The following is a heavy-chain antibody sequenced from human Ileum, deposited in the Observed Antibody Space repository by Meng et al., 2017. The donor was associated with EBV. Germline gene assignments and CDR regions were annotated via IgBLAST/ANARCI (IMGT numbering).Heavy chain of an antibody. D-gene: IGHD4-11*01. CDR1: GGSINTDCK. CDR3: ARGVDYHWVY. J-gene: IGHJ4*02. CDR2: NHHECNT. V-gene: IGHV4-4*02. Sequence: EQSQASVLALCKPSWYPFSISADSGGSINTDCKWSRPPPSPGEELEWIGENHHECNTNYKASVKSRVDMSIDKSKNQVSFNLSSATAADTAVYYCARGVDYHWVYWGQGSLVTVSS.